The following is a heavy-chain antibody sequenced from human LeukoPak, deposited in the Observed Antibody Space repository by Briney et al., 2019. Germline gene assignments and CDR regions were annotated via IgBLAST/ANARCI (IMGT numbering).Heavy chain of an antibody. CDR3: ASGRRGYYDSSGYYYPYYFDY. D-gene: IGHD3-22*01. Sequence: SVKVSCKASGGTLSSYAISWVRQAPGQGLEWMGRIIPIFGTANYAQKFQGRVTITTDESTSTAYMELSSLRSEDTAVYYCASGRRGYYDSSGYYYPYYFDYWGQGTLVTVSS. CDR1: GGTLSSYA. V-gene: IGHV1-69*05. J-gene: IGHJ4*02. CDR2: IIPIFGTA.